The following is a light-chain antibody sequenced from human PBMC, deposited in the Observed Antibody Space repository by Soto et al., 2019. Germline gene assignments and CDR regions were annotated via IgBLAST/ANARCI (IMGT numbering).Light chain of an antibody. J-gene: IGKJ4*01. V-gene: IGKV3-11*01. Sequence: EIVLTQSPATLSLSPGERATLSCRASQSVSSYLAWYQQKPGQAPRLLIYDASNRATGIPARFSGSGSGTDFTLTISRLEPEDFAVYYCQQRSNLPPELTFGGGTKVEIK. CDR2: DAS. CDR1: QSVSSY. CDR3: QQRSNLPPELT.